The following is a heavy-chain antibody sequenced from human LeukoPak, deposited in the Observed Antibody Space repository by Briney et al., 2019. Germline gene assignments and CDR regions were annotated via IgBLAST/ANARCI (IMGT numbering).Heavy chain of an antibody. CDR1: GFTVSSNY. D-gene: IGHD3-16*01. Sequence: GGSLRLSCAASGFTVSSNYMSWVRQAPGKGLELVSVIYSGGSTYYADSVKGRFTISRDNSKNTLYLQMNSLRAEDTAVYYCAREATLKRAFDYWGQGTRVTVSS. V-gene: IGHV3-53*01. CDR2: IYSGGST. CDR3: AREATLKRAFDY. J-gene: IGHJ4*02.